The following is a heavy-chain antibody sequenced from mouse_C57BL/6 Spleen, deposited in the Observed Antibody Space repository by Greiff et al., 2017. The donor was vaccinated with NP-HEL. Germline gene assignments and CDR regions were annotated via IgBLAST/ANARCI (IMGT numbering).Heavy chain of an antibody. Sequence: EVQLVESGGGLVKPGGSLKLSCAASGFTFSDYGMHWVRQAPEKGLEWVAYIRSGLSTIYYADTVKGRVTISRDNAKTTLFLQMTSLRSEDTAMYYCARGANWVWFAYWGQGTLVTVSA. CDR2: IRSGLSTI. D-gene: IGHD4-1*01. CDR3: ARGANWVWFAY. V-gene: IGHV5-17*01. J-gene: IGHJ3*01. CDR1: GFTFSDYG.